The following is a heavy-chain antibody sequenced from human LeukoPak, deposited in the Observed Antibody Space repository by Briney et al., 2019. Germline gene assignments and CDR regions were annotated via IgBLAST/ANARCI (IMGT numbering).Heavy chain of an antibody. D-gene: IGHD1-1*01. CDR2: IIPILGIA. CDR1: GGTFSSYA. CDR3: ARARGTTVVFIDAFDI. Sequence: ASVKVSCKASGGTFSSYAISWVRQAPGQGLEWMGRIIPILGIANYAQKFQGRVTITADKSTSTAYMELSSLRSEDTAVYYCARARGTTVVFIDAFDIWGQGTMVTVSS. V-gene: IGHV1-69*04. J-gene: IGHJ3*02.